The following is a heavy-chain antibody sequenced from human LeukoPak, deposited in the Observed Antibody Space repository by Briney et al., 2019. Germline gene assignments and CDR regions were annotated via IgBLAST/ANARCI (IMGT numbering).Heavy chain of an antibody. CDR1: GFTFTTYG. CDR3: VRDWDHFDFDS. Sequence: GRSLRLSCAASGFTFTTYGMHWVRQSPGRGLEWVAVIAYDGKDKYYADSVKGRFTISRDNAKNTVYLQMNSLRAEDTALFYCVRDWDHFDFDSWGQGTLVTVSS. V-gene: IGHV3-30*03. J-gene: IGHJ5*01. CDR2: IAYDGKDK. D-gene: IGHD1-26*01.